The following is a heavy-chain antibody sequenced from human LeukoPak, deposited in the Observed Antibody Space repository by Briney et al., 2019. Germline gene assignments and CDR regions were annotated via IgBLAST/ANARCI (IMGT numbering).Heavy chain of an antibody. Sequence: PGESLRLSCAASGFTFSSYGMHWVRQAPGKGLEWVAFIRYDGSNKYYADSVKGRFTISRDNSKNTLYLQMNSLRAEDTAVYYCAKDRAMVRGVRWHFDYWGQGTLVTVSS. V-gene: IGHV3-30*02. D-gene: IGHD3-10*01. CDR1: GFTFSSYG. CDR2: IRYDGSNK. CDR3: AKDRAMVRGVRWHFDY. J-gene: IGHJ4*02.